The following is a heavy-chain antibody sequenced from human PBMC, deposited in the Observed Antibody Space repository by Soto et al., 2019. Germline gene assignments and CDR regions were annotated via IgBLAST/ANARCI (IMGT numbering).Heavy chain of an antibody. J-gene: IGHJ6*02. CDR2: INAGNGNT. V-gene: IGHV1-3*01. CDR1: GYTFTSYA. D-gene: IGHD3-9*01. Sequence: GASVKVSCKASGYTFTSYAMHWVRQAPGQRLEWMGWINAGNGNTKYSQKFQGRVTITRDTSASTAYMELSSLRSEDTAVYYCARDLAPLYDILTGTTMDVWGQGTKVTVS. CDR3: ARDLAPLYDILTGTTMDV.